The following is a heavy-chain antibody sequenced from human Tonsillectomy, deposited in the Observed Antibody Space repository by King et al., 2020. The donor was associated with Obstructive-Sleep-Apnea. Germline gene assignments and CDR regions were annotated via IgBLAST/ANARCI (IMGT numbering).Heavy chain of an antibody. Sequence: QLQESGPGLVKPSKTLSLTCTVSGGSISSSSYYWGWIRQPPGKGLEWIGSIYYSGSTYYNPSLKSRVTISVDTSKNQFSLKLSSVTAADTAVYYCARDLADYGSGSYYLTFHFDYWGQGTLVTVSS. J-gene: IGHJ4*02. CDR3: ARDLADYGSGSYYLTFHFDY. CDR1: GGSISSSSYY. D-gene: IGHD3-10*01. V-gene: IGHV4-39*07. CDR2: IYYSGST.